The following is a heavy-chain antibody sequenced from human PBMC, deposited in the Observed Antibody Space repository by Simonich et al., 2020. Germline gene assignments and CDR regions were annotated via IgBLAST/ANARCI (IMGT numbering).Heavy chain of an antibody. CDR2: IYHRGTT. J-gene: IGHJ4*02. CDR3: ARVTREWLVFY. CDR1: GYSISSGYY. D-gene: IGHD6-19*01. Sequence: QVQLQESGPGLVKPSETLSLTCAVSGYSISSGYYWGWIRQPPGKGMEWIGSIYHRGTTYYNPPLKSRVTISVDTSKNQFSLKLSSVTAADTAVYYCARVTREWLVFYWGQGTLVTVSS. V-gene: IGHV4-38-2*01.